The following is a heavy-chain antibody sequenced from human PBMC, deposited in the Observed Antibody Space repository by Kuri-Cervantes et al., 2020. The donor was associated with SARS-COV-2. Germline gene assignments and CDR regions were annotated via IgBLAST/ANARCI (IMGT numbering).Heavy chain of an antibody. Sequence: GGSLRLSCTASGFTFSSYAMSWVRQAPGKGLEWVSAISGSGGSTYYADSVKGRFTISRDNSKTTLYLQMNSLRAEDTAVYYCAEAITIFGVANNWFDPWGQGTLVTVSS. CDR1: GFTFSSYA. D-gene: IGHD3-3*01. V-gene: IGHV3-23*01. CDR2: ISGSGGST. J-gene: IGHJ5*02. CDR3: AEAITIFGVANNWFDP.